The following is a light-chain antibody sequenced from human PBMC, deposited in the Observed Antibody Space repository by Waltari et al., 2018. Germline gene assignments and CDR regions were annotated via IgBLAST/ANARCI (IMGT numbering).Light chain of an antibody. Sequence: QSALTQPASVSGSPRQSITISCTGTSSYIGGFNYVSWYQQHSGKAPRLIIFGVSDRPSGVSNRFSGSKSGNTASLTISGLQAEDEADYYCSSFTRAKTWVFGGGTKVTVL. CDR1: SSYIGGFNY. CDR2: GVS. CDR3: SSFTRAKTWV. V-gene: IGLV2-14*03. J-gene: IGLJ3*02.